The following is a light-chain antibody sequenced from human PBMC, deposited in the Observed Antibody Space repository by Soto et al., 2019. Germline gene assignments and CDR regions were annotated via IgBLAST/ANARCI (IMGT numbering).Light chain of an antibody. V-gene: IGLV3-21*04. Sequence: SYELTQPPSVSVAPGKTARITCGGNNIGSKSVHWYQQKPGQAPVLVIYYDSDRPSGIPERFSGSNSGNTATLTISRVEAGDEADYYCQVWDSSSEHYVFGPGTKLTVL. J-gene: IGLJ1*01. CDR1: NIGSKS. CDR2: YDS. CDR3: QVWDSSSEHYV.